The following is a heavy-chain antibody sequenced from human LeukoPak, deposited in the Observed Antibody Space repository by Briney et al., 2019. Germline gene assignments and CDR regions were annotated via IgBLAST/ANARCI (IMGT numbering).Heavy chain of an antibody. J-gene: IGHJ4*02. CDR3: ARDHFSGCPDY. CDR1: GFTLDTYW. V-gene: IGHV3-74*01. D-gene: IGHD6-19*01. Sequence: GGSLRLSCAASGFTLDTYWMHWVRQAPATGLVWVARINSDGSSTSYADSVKGRFTISRDNAKNTLCLQMNSLRADDTAVYYCARDHFSGCPDYWGQGTLVTVSS. CDR2: INSDGSST.